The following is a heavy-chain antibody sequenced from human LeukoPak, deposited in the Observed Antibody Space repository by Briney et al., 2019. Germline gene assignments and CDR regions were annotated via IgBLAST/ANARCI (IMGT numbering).Heavy chain of an antibody. CDR1: GGSFSGYY. D-gene: IGHD3-10*01. CDR2: INHSGST. V-gene: IGHV4-34*01. CDR3: ARGLVVRGVITDYFDY. J-gene: IGHJ4*02. Sequence: PSETLSLTCAVYGGSFSGYYWSWIRQPPGKGLEWIGEINHSGSTNYNPSLKSRVTISVDTSKNQFSLKLSSVTAADTAVYYCARGLVVRGVITDYFDYWGQGTLVTVSS.